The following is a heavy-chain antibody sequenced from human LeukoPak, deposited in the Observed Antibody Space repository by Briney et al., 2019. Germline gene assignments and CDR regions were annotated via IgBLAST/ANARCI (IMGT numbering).Heavy chain of an antibody. V-gene: IGHV4-59*01. D-gene: IGHD1-26*01. J-gene: IGHJ4*02. CDR2: IYYSGST. CDR3: ARGVVGAIVDY. CDR1: GGSLSNYY. Sequence: SETLSLTCTVSGGSLSNYYWSWVRQPPGKGLEWIGCIYYSGSTYNNPSLKSRVTISLDTSRNQFSLKLSSVTAADTAVYYCARGVVGAIVDYWGQGTLVTVSS.